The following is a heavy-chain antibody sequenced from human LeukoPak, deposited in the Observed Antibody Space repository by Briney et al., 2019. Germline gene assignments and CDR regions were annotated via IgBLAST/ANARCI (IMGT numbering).Heavy chain of an antibody. CDR3: ASESGYSYGLYDY. D-gene: IGHD5-18*01. V-gene: IGHV1-2*02. CDR1: GYTFTGYY. Sequence: ASVRVSCKASGYTFTGYYMHWGRQAPGQGLEWMGWINPNSGATNYAQKFQGRVTMTRATSISTAHMELSRLRSHDPAGIYWASESGYSYGLYDYWGQGTLVTVSS. CDR2: INPNSGAT. J-gene: IGHJ4*02.